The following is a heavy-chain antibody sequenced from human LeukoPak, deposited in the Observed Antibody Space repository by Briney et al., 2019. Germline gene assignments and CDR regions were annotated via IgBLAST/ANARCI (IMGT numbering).Heavy chain of an antibody. CDR1: GFTFSSYA. CDR3: AKVYPRGAGDGYNWEAWDY. Sequence: GGSLRLSCAASGFTFSSYAMSWVRPAPGKGLEWGSAISGSGGSTYYADPVKGRFTIAGYNFTNTLYLRMHSLRAEDTAVYYCAKVYPRGAGDGYNWEAWDYWGQGTLVTVSS. J-gene: IGHJ4*02. V-gene: IGHV3-23*01. D-gene: IGHD5-24*01. CDR2: ISGSGGST.